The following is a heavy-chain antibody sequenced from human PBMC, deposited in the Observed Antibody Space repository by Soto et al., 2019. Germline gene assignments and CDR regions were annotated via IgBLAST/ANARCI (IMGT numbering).Heavy chain of an antibody. Sequence: SETLSLTCPVAGGSLGSYHWSLVRPPPGKGLEWIASVYYTGTTNYNPSLGSRVTISIDAPENQISLKLTSVTAADTAFYYCARDTVLTGMFDLWGQGTLVTVSS. D-gene: IGHD4-17*01. J-gene: IGHJ5*02. CDR2: VYYTGTT. CDR1: GGSLGSYH. CDR3: ARDTVLTGMFDL. V-gene: IGHV4-59*01.